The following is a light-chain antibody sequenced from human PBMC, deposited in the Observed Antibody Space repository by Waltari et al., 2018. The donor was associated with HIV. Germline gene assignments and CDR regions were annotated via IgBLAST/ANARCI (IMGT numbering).Light chain of an antibody. V-gene: IGLV2-8*01. Sequence: QSALIQPPSASASPGQSVTISCTGTRSNVGGYNSVSWYQQHPGQAPKLMIYEVSKWPSGVPDRFSGSKSGNTASLTVSGLQAEDEAEYYCSSYAGNHNHVFGSGTKLTVL. CDR2: EVS. CDR1: RSNVGGYNS. J-gene: IGLJ1*01. CDR3: SSYAGNHNHV.